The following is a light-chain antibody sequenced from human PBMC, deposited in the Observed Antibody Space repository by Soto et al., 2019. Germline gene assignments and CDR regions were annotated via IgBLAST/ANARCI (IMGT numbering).Light chain of an antibody. CDR2: GNN. J-gene: IGLJ1*01. Sequence: QSVLTQPPSVCGAPGQRVTISCTGSSSNIGLGYDVHWYQQLPGTAPKLLIFGNNNRPSGVPDRFSGSKSGTSASLAITGLQAEDEADYYCQSYDSSLSGYVFGTGTKVTVL. CDR1: SSNIGLGYD. CDR3: QSYDSSLSGYV. V-gene: IGLV1-40*01.